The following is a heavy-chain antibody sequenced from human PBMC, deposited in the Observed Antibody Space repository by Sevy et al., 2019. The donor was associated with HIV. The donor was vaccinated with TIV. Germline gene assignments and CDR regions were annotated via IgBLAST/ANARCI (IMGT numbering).Heavy chain of an antibody. V-gene: IGHV3-7*03. CDR1: GFTFSSYW. CDR3: ARALYNWNPPYFDY. Sequence: GGPLRLSCAASGFTFSSYWMSWVRQAPGKGLEWVANIKQDGSEKYYVDSVKGRFTISRDNAKNSLYLQMNSLRAEDTAVYYCARALYNWNPPYFDYWGQGTLVTVSS. CDR2: IKQDGSEK. J-gene: IGHJ4*02. D-gene: IGHD1-20*01.